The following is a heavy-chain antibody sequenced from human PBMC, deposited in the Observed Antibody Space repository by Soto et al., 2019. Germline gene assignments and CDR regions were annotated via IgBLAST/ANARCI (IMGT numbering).Heavy chain of an antibody. V-gene: IGHV1-2*02. CDR1: GYTFTGYY. Sequence: ASVKVSCKASGYTFTGYYMHWVRQAPGQGLEWMGWINPNSGGTNYAQKFQGRVTMTRDTSISTAYMELSRLRSDDTAVYHCASYTVYCSSTSCYMMGMDVWGQGTMVTVSS. J-gene: IGHJ6*02. CDR3: ASYTVYCSSTSCYMMGMDV. D-gene: IGHD2-2*01. CDR2: INPNSGGT.